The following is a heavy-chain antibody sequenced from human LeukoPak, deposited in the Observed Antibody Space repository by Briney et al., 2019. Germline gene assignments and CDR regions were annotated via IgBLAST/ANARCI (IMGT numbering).Heavy chain of an antibody. Sequence: ASVKVSCKVSGYTLTXLSMHXXRXXPGXXXXXMGGFDPEDGETIYAQKFQGRVTMTEDTSTDTAYMELSSLRSEDTAVYYCATLQDWGYLDYWGQGTLVTASS. J-gene: IGHJ4*02. V-gene: IGHV1-24*01. D-gene: IGHD3-16*01. CDR2: FDPEDGET. CDR1: GYTLTXLS. CDR3: ATLQDWGYLDY.